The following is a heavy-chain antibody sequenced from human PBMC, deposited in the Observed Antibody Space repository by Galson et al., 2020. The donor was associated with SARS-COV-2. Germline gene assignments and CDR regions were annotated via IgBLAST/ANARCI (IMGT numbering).Heavy chain of an antibody. Sequence: NSGGSLRLSCAASGFTFSSYSMNWVRQAPGKGLEWVSSISSSSSYIYYADSVKGRFTISRDNAKNSLYLQMNSLRAEDTAVYYCATEWLRLVRPDAFDIWGQGTMVTVSS. CDR2: ISSSSSYI. J-gene: IGHJ3*02. CDR1: GFTFSSYS. CDR3: ATEWLRLVRPDAFDI. D-gene: IGHD5-12*01. V-gene: IGHV3-21*01.